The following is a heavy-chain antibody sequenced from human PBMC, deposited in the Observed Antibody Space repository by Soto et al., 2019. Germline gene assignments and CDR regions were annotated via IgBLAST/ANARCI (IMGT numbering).Heavy chain of an antibody. D-gene: IGHD4-17*01. J-gene: IGHJ4*02. V-gene: IGHV3-30-3*01. CDR2: ITYDGSNK. CDR1: GFTFSSYA. Sequence: QVQLVESEGGGVQPGRSLRPSCAASGFTFSSYAMHWVRQAPGKGLEWVAFITYDGSNKYYADSVKGRFTISRDNSKNTLYLQMNSLRAEDTAVYYCARDREVGETTVTSFDYWGQGTLVTVSS. CDR3: ARDREVGETTVTSFDY.